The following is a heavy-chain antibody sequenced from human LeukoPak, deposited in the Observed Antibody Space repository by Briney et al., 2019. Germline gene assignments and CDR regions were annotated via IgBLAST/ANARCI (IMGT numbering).Heavy chain of an antibody. D-gene: IGHD1-20*01. V-gene: IGHV3-7*01. Sequence: PGGSLRLSCAASGFTFSSYWMSWVRQAPGKGLEWVANIKQDGSEKYYVDSVKGRFTISRDNAKNSLYLQMNSLRAEDTAVYYCARDRRYNWNPEPNWFDPWGQGTLVTVSS. CDR1: GFTFSSYW. CDR2: IKQDGSEK. J-gene: IGHJ5*02. CDR3: ARDRRYNWNPEPNWFDP.